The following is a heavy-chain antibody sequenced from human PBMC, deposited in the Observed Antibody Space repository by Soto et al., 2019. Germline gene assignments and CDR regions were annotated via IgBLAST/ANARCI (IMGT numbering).Heavy chain of an antibody. Sequence: SVKVSCKASGGTFSSYAISWVRQAPGQGLEWMGGIIPIFGTANYAQKFQGRVTITADESTSTAYMELSSLRSEDTAVYYCARTSSILRADDSWGQGTLVTVSS. CDR1: GGTFSSYA. J-gene: IGHJ4*02. D-gene: IGHD3-3*01. CDR3: ARTSSILRADDS. V-gene: IGHV1-69*13. CDR2: IIPIFGTA.